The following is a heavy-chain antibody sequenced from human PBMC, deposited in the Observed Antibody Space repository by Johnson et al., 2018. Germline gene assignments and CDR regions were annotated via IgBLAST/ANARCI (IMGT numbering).Heavy chain of an antibody. V-gene: IGHV3-49*03. CDR1: GFTFGDYV. J-gene: IGHJ6*02. D-gene: IGHD4-11*01. Sequence: VQLVQSGGGVAQPGRSLRLACTGAGFTFGDYVLSWFRQAPGKGLAWVGFIRSKAYGGTTEYAAPVRGRFTISRDDSKSIAYLQMNSLKTEDTAVYFCTREETTADFFYYGMDVWGQGTTVIVSS. CDR2: IRSKAYGGTT. CDR3: TREETTADFFYYGMDV.